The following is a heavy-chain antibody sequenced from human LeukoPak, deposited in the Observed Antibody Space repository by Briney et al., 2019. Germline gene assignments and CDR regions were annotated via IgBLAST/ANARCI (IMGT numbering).Heavy chain of an antibody. CDR3: ASYRGFDY. V-gene: IGHV3-21*01. J-gene: IGHJ4*02. CDR2: LSGSGGSI. CDR1: GFTFSSYS. Sequence: GGSLRLSCAASGFTFSSYSMNWVRRAPGKGLEWVSSLSGSGGSIYYADSVKGRFTISRDNAENSLYLQMNSLRVEDTAVYYCASYRGFDYWGQGTLVTVSS. D-gene: IGHD1-26*01.